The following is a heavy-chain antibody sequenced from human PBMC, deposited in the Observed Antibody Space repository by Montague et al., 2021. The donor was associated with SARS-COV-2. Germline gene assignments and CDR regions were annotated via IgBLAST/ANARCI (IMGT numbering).Heavy chain of an antibody. V-gene: IGHV3-48*04. Sequence: SLRLSCAASGFTFSSYSMNWVRQAPGKGLEWVSYISSSGSTIYYADSVKGRFTISRDNAKNSLYLQMNSLRAEDTAVYYCARDCAYYDILTGYSPKGGFDXWGQGTLVAVSS. CDR3: ARDCAYYDILTGYSPKGGFDX. CDR2: ISSSGSTI. J-gene: IGHJ4*02. D-gene: IGHD3-9*01. CDR1: GFTFSSYS.